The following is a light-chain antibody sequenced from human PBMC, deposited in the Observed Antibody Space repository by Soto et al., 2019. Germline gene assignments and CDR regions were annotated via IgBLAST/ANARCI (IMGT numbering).Light chain of an antibody. Sequence: DLVWTPSPDSLAVSVNERASINCKSSQSVLFRSTNTNYLAWYQQKPGQPPKLLISWASTRESGVPDRFSGSGSGTDFSLTISSLQAEDVAVYYSQQYYSSWTFGHGTKVDIK. CDR1: QSVLFRSTNTNY. J-gene: IGKJ1*01. V-gene: IGKV4-1*01. CDR2: WAS. CDR3: QQYYSSWT.